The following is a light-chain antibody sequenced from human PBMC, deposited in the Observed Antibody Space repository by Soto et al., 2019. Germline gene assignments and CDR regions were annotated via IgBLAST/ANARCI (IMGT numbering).Light chain of an antibody. CDR2: GND. Sequence: QSVLTQPPSVSGAPGQTVTISCTGSNSNIGSPYGVHWYQQVPGKAPKLLIYGNDNRLSGVPDRFSGSKSASSASLAITGVQAEDEGDYYCQSYDRTLRGYVFGTGTKVTVL. CDR1: NSNIGSPYG. J-gene: IGLJ1*01. V-gene: IGLV1-40*01. CDR3: QSYDRTLRGYV.